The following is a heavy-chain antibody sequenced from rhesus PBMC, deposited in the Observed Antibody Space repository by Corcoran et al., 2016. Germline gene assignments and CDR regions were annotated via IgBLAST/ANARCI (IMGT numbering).Heavy chain of an antibody. CDR3: ARLNTVTTNSFDY. J-gene: IGHJ4*01. Sequence: QLQLQESGPGLVKPSETLSLTCAVSGGSISSNYWSWIRQPPGKGLEWIGRISGSGGSTDYNPSLKSRVTISKDASKNQFSLKLSSVTAADTAVYYCARLNTVTTNSFDYWGQGVLVTVSS. CDR1: GGSISSNY. V-gene: IGHV4-173*01. D-gene: IGHD4-23*01. CDR2: ISGSGGST.